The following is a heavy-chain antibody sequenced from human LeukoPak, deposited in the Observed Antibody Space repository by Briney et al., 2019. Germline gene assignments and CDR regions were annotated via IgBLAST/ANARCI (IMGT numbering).Heavy chain of an antibody. V-gene: IGHV4-31*03. CDR2: IYYSGST. CDR3: ARLNRYYDILTGWDYYFDY. J-gene: IGHJ4*02. Sequence: SETLSLTCTVSGGSISSGGYYWSWIRQHPGNGLEWIGYIYYSGSTYYNPSLKSRVTISVDTSKNQFSLKLSSVTAADTAVYYCARLNRYYDILTGWDYYFDYWGQGTLVTVSS. CDR1: GGSISSGGYY. D-gene: IGHD3-9*01.